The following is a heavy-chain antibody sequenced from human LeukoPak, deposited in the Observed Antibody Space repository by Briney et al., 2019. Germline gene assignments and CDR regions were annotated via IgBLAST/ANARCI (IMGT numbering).Heavy chain of an antibody. Sequence: SETLSLTCTVSGGSISSGGYFWSWIRQHPGKGLEWIGYIYNSGTTYYNPSLKSRVTISVDTSKNQFSLKLRSVTAADTAVYHCARHYSSGWDFDYWGQGTLVTVSS. CDR3: ARHYSSGWDFDY. CDR2: IYNSGTT. D-gene: IGHD6-19*01. CDR1: GGSISSGGYF. V-gene: IGHV4-31*03. J-gene: IGHJ4*02.